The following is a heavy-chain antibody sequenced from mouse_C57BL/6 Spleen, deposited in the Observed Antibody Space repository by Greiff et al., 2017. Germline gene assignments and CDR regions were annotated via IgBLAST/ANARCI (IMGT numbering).Heavy chain of an antibody. Sequence: VKLQQPGAELVRPGSSVKLSCKASGYTFTSYWMDWVKQRPGQGLEWIGNIYPSDSETHYNQKFKDKATLTVDKSSSTAYMQLSSLTSEDSAVYYCARELGRYWYFDVWGTGTTVTVSS. CDR1: GYTFTSYW. J-gene: IGHJ1*03. D-gene: IGHD4-1*01. CDR2: IYPSDSET. V-gene: IGHV1-61*01. CDR3: ARELGRYWYFDV.